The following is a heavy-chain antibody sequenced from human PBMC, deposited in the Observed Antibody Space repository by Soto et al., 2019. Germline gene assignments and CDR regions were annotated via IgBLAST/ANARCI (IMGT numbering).Heavy chain of an antibody. CDR1: GFTFGDYA. V-gene: IGHV3-49*03. Sequence: GGSLRLSCTASGFTFGDYAMSWFRQAPGKGLEWVGFIRSKAYGGTTEYAASVKGRFTISRDDSKSIAYLQMNSLKTEDTAVYYCTRDPYNWNFFAGWFDPWGQGTLVTVSS. J-gene: IGHJ5*02. D-gene: IGHD1-7*01. CDR2: IRSKAYGGTT. CDR3: TRDPYNWNFFAGWFDP.